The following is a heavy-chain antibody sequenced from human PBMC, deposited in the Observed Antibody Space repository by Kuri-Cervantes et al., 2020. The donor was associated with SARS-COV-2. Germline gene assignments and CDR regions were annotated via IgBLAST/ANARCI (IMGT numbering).Heavy chain of an antibody. Sequence: LSLTCAASGFTFSSYWMHWVRQAPGKGLVWVSRINSDGSSTSYADSVKGRFTISRDNAKNTLYLQMNSLRAEDTAVYYCARDGKWELPFDYWGQGTLVTVSS. D-gene: IGHD1-26*01. CDR1: GFTFSSYW. CDR2: INSDGSST. V-gene: IGHV3-74*01. J-gene: IGHJ4*02. CDR3: ARDGKWELPFDY.